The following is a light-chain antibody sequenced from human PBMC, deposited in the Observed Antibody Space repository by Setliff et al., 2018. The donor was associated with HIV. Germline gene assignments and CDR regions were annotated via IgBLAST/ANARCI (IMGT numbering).Light chain of an antibody. V-gene: IGKV2-30*02. CDR1: QSLVHSDGNTY. Sequence: DVVMTQSPLSLPVTLGQPASISCRSSQSLVHSDGNTYLNWFHQRPGQSPRRLIYKVSNRDSGVPDRFSGSGSDTDFTLKISRVEAEDVGVYYCMQGTHWPRTFGQGTKVDIK. CDR2: KVS. CDR3: MQGTHWPRT. J-gene: IGKJ1*01.